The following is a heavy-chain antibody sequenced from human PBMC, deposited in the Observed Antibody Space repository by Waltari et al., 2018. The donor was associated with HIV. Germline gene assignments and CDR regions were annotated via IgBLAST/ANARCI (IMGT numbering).Heavy chain of an antibody. CDR1: GFPFVDYA. D-gene: IGHD3-10*01. Sequence: EVQLVESGGGLVQPGRSLRLSCAASGFPFVDYAMHWVRQAPGKGLEWVSGISWNSGSIGYADSVKGRFTISRDNAKNSLYLQMNSLRAEDTALYYCAKGTAEYYGSGRLGVWGQGTTVTVSS. CDR3: AKGTAEYYGSGRLGV. CDR2: ISWNSGSI. J-gene: IGHJ6*02. V-gene: IGHV3-9*01.